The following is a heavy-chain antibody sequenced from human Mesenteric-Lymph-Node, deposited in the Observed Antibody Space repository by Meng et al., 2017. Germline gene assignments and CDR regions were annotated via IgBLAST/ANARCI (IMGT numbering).Heavy chain of an antibody. CDR3: ARDHQTYYYESSGPSEGYDN. V-gene: IGHV1-8*01. CDR1: GYTFTSYD. J-gene: IGHJ1*01. Sequence: ASVKVSCKASGYTFTSYDINWVRQATGQGLEWMGWMNPNSGNTGYAQKFQGRVTMTRNTSISTAYMELSSLRSEETAVYYCARDHQTYYYESSGPSEGYDNWGQGTLVTVSS. CDR2: MNPNSGNT. D-gene: IGHD3-22*01.